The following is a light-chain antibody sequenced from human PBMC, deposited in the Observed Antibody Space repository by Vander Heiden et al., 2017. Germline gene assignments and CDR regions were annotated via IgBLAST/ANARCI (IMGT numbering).Light chain of an antibody. CDR1: SPNIGSRT. CDR2: SNN. Sequence: SVLTQPPSASGTPRQRVTISCSGSSPNIGSRTVNWYQHLPGTAPKLLIYSNNQRPSGVPDRISASKSGTSASLAVSGLQSEDEADYYCSAWDNSLNAWVFGGGTKLTVL. V-gene: IGLV1-44*01. CDR3: SAWDNSLNAWV. J-gene: IGLJ3*02.